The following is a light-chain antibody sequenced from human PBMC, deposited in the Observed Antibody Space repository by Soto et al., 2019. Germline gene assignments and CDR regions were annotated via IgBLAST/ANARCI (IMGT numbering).Light chain of an antibody. J-gene: IGKJ4*01. CDR2: GAS. CDR3: QQYENWTLT. V-gene: IGKV3-15*01. Sequence: EIVMTQSTATLSVSPGERATLSCRASQSVSSNLAWYQQKLGQAPRLLIYGASTRAIGIPARFSGSGSGTEFILTISSLQSEDFAVYYCQQYENWTLTFGGGTKVEIK. CDR1: QSVSSN.